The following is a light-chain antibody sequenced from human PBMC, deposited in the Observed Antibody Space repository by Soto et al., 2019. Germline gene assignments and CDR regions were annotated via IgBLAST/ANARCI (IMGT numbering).Light chain of an antibody. Sequence: EIGLTQSPATLSLSKGERATISCRASQSVSSCLAWYQQKPGQAPKLLIYDASNTSTGIPARFSGSGSGTDFTLTISSLEPEDFAVYYCQQRSTLPPLPSGGVAKVDI. J-gene: IGKJ4*01. V-gene: IGKV3-11*01. CDR1: QSVSSC. CDR3: QQRSTLPPLP. CDR2: DAS.